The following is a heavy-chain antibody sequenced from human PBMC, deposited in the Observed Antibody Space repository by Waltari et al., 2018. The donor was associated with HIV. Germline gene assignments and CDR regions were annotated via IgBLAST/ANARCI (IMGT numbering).Heavy chain of an antibody. CDR2: ISSSGSPT. D-gene: IGHD3-10*01. J-gene: IGHJ4*02. Sequence: EVQLLESGGGLGQPGGSLRLSCAASGFTFSKYDLNWVGQAPGKGLEWVSIISSSGSPTYYADSVQGRFTISRDNSKNILYLQMNSLRADDTAVYYCAKGEEYHYGSETYYNRKFDYWGQGTLVTVSS. CDR1: GFTFSKYD. CDR3: AKGEEYHYGSETYYNRKFDY. V-gene: IGHV3-23*01.